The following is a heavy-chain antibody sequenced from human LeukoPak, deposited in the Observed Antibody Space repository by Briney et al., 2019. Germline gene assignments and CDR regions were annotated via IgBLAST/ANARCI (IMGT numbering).Heavy chain of an antibody. CDR2: ISISGSNA. Sequence: GGSLRLSCAASELNFNTYAMSWVRQAPGKGLEWVAVISISGSNAYYADSVKGRFTISRDNSKKMLYLQMNSLRAEDTAVYYCAKVLGLVDYWGQGTLVTVSS. CDR1: ELNFNTYA. CDR3: AKVLGLVDY. J-gene: IGHJ4*02. D-gene: IGHD7-27*01. V-gene: IGHV3-23*01.